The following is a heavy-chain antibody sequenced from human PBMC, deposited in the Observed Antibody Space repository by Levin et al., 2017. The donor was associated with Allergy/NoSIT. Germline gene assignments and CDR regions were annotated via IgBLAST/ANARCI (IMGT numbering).Heavy chain of an antibody. V-gene: IGHV4-30-2*01. CDR3: VRTQLVRLGYDGFDV. D-gene: IGHD6-6*01. Sequence: SETLSLTCDVSDDSMTTDGYSWGWIRQPLGTGLEWLGYIYHTGTTYYNPSLNSRLTMSADRSKNQFSLRLTSVSAADTAVYYCVRTQLVRLGYDGFDVWGQGTKVTVS. J-gene: IGHJ3*01. CDR2: IYHTGTT. CDR1: DDSMTTDGYS.